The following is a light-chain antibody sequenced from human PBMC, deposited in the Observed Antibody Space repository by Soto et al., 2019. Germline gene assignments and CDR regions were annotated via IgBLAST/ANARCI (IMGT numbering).Light chain of an antibody. CDR2: GAS. J-gene: IGKJ5*01. Sequence: EIVMTQSPGTLSVSPGERATLXXRASQSVSSSYLAWYQQKPGQAPRLXXYGASSRATGIPDRFSGSGSGTDFTLTISRLEPEDFAVYYCQQYGSSPPITFGQGTRLDIK. CDR1: QSVSSSY. V-gene: IGKV3-20*01. CDR3: QQYGSSPPIT.